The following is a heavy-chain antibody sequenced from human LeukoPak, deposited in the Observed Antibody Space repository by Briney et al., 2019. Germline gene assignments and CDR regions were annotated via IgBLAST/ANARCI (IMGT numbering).Heavy chain of an antibody. CDR2: ISAYNGNT. J-gene: IGHJ6*02. V-gene: IGHV1-18*04. D-gene: IGHD2-15*01. CDR3: ARGYCSGGSCYHYYYYGMDV. CDR1: GYTFTSYG. Sequence: ASVKVSCKASGYTFTSYGISWVRQAPGQGLEWMGWISAYNGNTNYAQKLQGRVTMTTDTSTSTAYMGLRSLRSDDTAVYYCARGYCSGGSCYHYYYYGMDVWGQGTTVTVSS.